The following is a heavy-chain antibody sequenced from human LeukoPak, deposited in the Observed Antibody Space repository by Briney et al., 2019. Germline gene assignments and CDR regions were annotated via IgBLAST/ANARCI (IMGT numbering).Heavy chain of an antibody. CDR2: INHSGST. Sequence: PSETLSLTCAVYGGSFSGYYWSWIRQPPGKGLEWIGEINHSGSTNYNPSLKSRVTISVDTSKNQFSLKLSSVTAADTAVYYCASPLGRYYYYMDVWGKGTTVTVSS. CDR1: GGSFSGYY. V-gene: IGHV4-34*01. J-gene: IGHJ6*03. CDR3: ASPLGRYYYYMDV. D-gene: IGHD1-14*01.